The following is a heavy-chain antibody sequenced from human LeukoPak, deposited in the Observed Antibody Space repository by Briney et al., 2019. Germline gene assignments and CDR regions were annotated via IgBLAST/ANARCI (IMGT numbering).Heavy chain of an antibody. CDR3: VGDTPPGGDYYLDY. V-gene: IGHV3-33*01. CDR1: GFSFSTYG. CDR2: IWNAGTNT. J-gene: IGHJ4*02. Sequence: PGGSLRLSCAASGFSFSTYGMHWVRQAPGKGLEWVALIWNAGTNTYYADSVKGRFTISRDNSKNTLYLQMNSLRAEDTAVYYCVGDTPPGGDYYLDYWGQGTLFIVSS. D-gene: IGHD3-16*01.